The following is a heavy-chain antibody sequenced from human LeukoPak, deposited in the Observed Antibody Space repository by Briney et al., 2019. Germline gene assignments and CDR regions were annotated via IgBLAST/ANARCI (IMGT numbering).Heavy chain of an antibody. V-gene: IGHV4-39*01. CDR1: GGSISSSSYY. Sequence: PSETLSLTCTVSGGSISSSSYYWGWIRQPPGKGLEWIGSIYYSGSTYYNPSLKSRVTIPVDTSKNQFSLKLSSVTAADTAVYYCARLIVVPAAISDPFDYWGQGTLVTVSS. D-gene: IGHD2-2*02. CDR3: ARLIVVPAAISDPFDY. CDR2: IYYSGST. J-gene: IGHJ4*02.